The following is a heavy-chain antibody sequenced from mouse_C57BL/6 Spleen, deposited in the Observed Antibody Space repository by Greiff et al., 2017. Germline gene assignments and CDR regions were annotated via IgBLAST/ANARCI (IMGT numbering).Heavy chain of an antibody. Sequence: EVQLQESGPGLVKPSQSLSLTCSVTGYSITSGYYWNWIRQFPGNKLEWMGYISYDGSNNYNPSLKNRISITRDTSKNQFFLKLNSVTTEDTATYYCAREVDGYRFAYWGQGTLVTVSA. J-gene: IGHJ3*01. CDR2: ISYDGSN. D-gene: IGHD2-3*01. V-gene: IGHV3-6*01. CDR3: AREVDGYRFAY. CDR1: GYSITSGYY.